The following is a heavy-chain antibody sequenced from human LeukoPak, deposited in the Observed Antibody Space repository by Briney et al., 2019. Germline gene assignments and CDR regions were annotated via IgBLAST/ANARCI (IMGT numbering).Heavy chain of an antibody. Sequence: GGSLRLSCAASGFTFSTSWMSWVRQVPGKGLEWVANIKKDGSETYYVDSVKGRFTISRDNAKNSLYLQVNSLRAEDTAMYYCARGRYSGTTYYFDYWGQGTLVTVSS. CDR2: IKKDGSET. J-gene: IGHJ4*02. D-gene: IGHD5-12*01. CDR1: GFTFSTSW. CDR3: ARGRYSGTTYYFDY. V-gene: IGHV3-7*03.